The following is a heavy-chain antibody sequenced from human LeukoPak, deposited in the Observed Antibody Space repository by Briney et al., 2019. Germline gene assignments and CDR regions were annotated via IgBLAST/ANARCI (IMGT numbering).Heavy chain of an antibody. CDR1: GFTFSSYA. D-gene: IGHD3-10*01. Sequence: PGGSLRLSCAASGFTFSSYAMSWVRQAPGKGLEWVSAISGSGGSTYYADSVKGRFTISRDNSKNTLYLQMNSLRAEDTAVYYCAKDSGRRAMVRGVIITFPNYWGQETLVTVSS. CDR3: AKDSGRRAMVRGVIITFPNY. CDR2: ISGSGGST. V-gene: IGHV3-23*01. J-gene: IGHJ4*02.